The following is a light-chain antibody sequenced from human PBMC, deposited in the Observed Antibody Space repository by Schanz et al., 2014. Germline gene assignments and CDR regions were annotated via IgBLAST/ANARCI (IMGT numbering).Light chain of an antibody. Sequence: QSALTQPASVSGSPGQSITISCTGSSSDIGAYNYVSWYQHHPGKAPKLMIYDVTKRPSGVSNRFSGSKSGNTASLTISGLQAEDEADYYCASYSSSSTRDVVFGGGTKLTVL. CDR2: DVT. V-gene: IGLV2-14*03. J-gene: IGLJ2*01. CDR1: SSDIGAYNY. CDR3: ASYSSSSTRDVV.